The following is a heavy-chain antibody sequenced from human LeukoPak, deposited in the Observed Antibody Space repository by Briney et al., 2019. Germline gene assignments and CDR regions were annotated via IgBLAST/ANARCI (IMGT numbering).Heavy chain of an antibody. CDR1: GYTFTDYY. Sequence: ASVKVSCKASGYTFTDYYMHWVRQAPGQGLEWMGWINPKSGGTNSAQKFQGRVTMTRDTSISTVYMEVSSLRSEDTAVYYCATHPVGAKGDIDYWGQGTLVTVSS. CDR2: INPKSGGT. CDR3: ATHPVGAKGDIDY. J-gene: IGHJ4*02. V-gene: IGHV1-2*02. D-gene: IGHD1-26*01.